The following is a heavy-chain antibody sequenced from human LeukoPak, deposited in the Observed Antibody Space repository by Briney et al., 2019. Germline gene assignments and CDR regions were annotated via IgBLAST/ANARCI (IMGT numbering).Heavy chain of an antibody. CDR3: ASLQLWLRSYFDY. Sequence: GGSLRLSCAAAGFTFSSYAMSWVRQAPGKGLQWVSAISGSGGSTYYADSVRGRFTISRDNAKNSLYLQMNSLRAEDTAVYYCASLQLWLRSYFDYWGQGTLVTVSS. V-gene: IGHV3-23*01. J-gene: IGHJ4*02. CDR2: ISGSGGST. D-gene: IGHD5-18*01. CDR1: GFTFSSYA.